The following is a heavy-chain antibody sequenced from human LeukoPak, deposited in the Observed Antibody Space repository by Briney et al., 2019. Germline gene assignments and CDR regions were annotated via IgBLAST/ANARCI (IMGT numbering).Heavy chain of an antibody. V-gene: IGHV4-34*01. CDR1: GGSFSGYY. J-gene: IGHJ5*02. CDR3: ARARGYCSSTSCYHWFDP. CDR2: INHSGST. D-gene: IGHD2-2*01. Sequence: SETLSLTCAVYGGSFSGYYWSWIRQPPGKGLEWIGEINHSGSTNYNPSLKSRVTISVDTSKNQFPLKLSSVTAADTAVYYCARARGYCSSTSCYHWFDPWGQGTLVTVSS.